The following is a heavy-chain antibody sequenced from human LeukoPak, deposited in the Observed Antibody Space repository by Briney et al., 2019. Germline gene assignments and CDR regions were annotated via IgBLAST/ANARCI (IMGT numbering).Heavy chain of an antibody. J-gene: IGHJ4*02. CDR1: GFTFSSYA. Sequence: GGSLRLSCAASGFTFSSYAMHWVRQAPGTGLEWVAVISYDGSNKYYADSVKGRFTISRDNSKNTLYLQMNSLRAEDTAVYYCARGSGWYEDGYYFDYWAQGTLVTVSS. V-gene: IGHV3-30*04. CDR3: ARGSGWYEDGYYFDY. CDR2: ISYDGSNK. D-gene: IGHD6-19*01.